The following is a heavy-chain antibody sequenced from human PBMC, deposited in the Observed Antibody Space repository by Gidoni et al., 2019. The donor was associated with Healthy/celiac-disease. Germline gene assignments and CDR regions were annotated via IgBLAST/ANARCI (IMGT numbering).Heavy chain of an antibody. CDR2: IKQDGSEK. J-gene: IGHJ4*02. Sequence: PGKGLEWVANIKQDGSEKYYVDSVKGRFTISRDNAKNSLYLQMNSLRAEDTAVYYCARGVGLDYWGQGTLVTVSS. D-gene: IGHD3-10*01. V-gene: IGHV3-7*03. CDR3: ARGVGLDY.